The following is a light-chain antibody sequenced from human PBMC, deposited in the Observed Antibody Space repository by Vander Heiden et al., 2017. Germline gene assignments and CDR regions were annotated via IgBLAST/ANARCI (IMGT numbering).Light chain of an antibody. CDR1: SSYVGGYNY. V-gene: IGLV2-8*01. J-gene: IGLJ2*01. CDR2: EVT. Sequence: QSALTQPPSASGSPGQSVTISCTGTSSYVGGYNYVSWYRQHPGKAPKLIIYEVTKRPSGVPDRFSGSKSGNTASLTVSGPQAEDEADYYCNSYAGSNIFEFGGGTKLTVL. CDR3: NSYAGSNIFE.